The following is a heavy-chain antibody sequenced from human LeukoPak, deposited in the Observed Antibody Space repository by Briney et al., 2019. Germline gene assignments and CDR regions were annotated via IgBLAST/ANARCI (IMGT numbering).Heavy chain of an antibody. CDR3: AREVAVAALDY. Sequence: GGSLRLSCAASGFSFSDYYMNWIRQAPGKGLEWVSYISSSGSSTYYADSVKGRFTISRENAKSSLYLQMDSLRADDTAVYYCAREVAVAALDYWGQGTLVTVSS. J-gene: IGHJ4*02. CDR2: ISSSGSST. CDR1: GFSFSDYY. D-gene: IGHD2-15*01. V-gene: IGHV3-11*01.